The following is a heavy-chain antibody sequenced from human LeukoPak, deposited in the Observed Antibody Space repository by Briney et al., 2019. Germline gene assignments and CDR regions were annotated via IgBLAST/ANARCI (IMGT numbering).Heavy chain of an antibody. CDR3: AREIAVAGSAFDI. CDR1: GASITSGDWY. CDR2: IHFSGAT. J-gene: IGHJ3*02. D-gene: IGHD6-19*01. V-gene: IGHV4-30-4*08. Sequence: SETLSLTCTVSGASITSGDWYWRWIRQSPGKGLEWIGYIHFSGATFYNPSLNSRITISSDTSKSQFSLKLSSVTAADTAVYYCAREIAVAGSAFDIWGQGTMVTVSS.